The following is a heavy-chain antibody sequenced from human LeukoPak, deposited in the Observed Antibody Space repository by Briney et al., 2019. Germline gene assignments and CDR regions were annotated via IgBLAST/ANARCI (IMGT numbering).Heavy chain of an antibody. Sequence: PGGSLRLSCAASGFTFSSYGMHWVRQAPGKGLEWVAVISYDGSNKYYADSVKGRFTISRDNSKNMLYLQMNSLRAEDTAVYYCATLIVGATPFDYWGQGTLVTVSS. V-gene: IGHV3-30*03. CDR1: GFTFSSYG. CDR2: ISYDGSNK. J-gene: IGHJ4*02. D-gene: IGHD1-26*01. CDR3: ATLIVGATPFDY.